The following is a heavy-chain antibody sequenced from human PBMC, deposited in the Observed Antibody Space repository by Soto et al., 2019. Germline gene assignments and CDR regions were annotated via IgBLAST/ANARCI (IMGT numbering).Heavy chain of an antibody. CDR2: INPSGGST. CDR1: GYTFSAYF. Sequence: GASVKVSCKASGYTFSAYFIHWVRQAPGQGLEWMGIINPSGGSTSYAQKFQGRVTMTRDTSTSTVYMELSSLRSEDTAVYYCARAQGYYDSSGYYDYWGQGTLVTVSS. V-gene: IGHV1-46*03. CDR3: ARAQGYYDSSGYYDY. D-gene: IGHD3-22*01. J-gene: IGHJ4*02.